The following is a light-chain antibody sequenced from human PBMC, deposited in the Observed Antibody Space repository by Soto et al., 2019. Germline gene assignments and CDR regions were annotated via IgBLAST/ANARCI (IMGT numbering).Light chain of an antibody. CDR2: GAS. Sequence: IVLSQSPGTVSLSPGERATLSCMSVRRVSSIYLAWYQQKPGHAPRLLIYGASTMATGIPDRFSGSGSGTDFTLTISRLEPDDFAVYYCQQYGSSPRFGQGTKVDIK. J-gene: IGKJ1*01. CDR3: QQYGSSPR. CDR1: RRVSSIY. V-gene: IGKV3-20*01.